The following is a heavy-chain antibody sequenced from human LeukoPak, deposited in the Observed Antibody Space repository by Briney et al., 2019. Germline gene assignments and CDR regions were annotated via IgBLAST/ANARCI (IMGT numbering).Heavy chain of an antibody. D-gene: IGHD3-9*01. V-gene: IGHV1-18*01. Sequence: GASVKVSFKASGYTFTSYGISWVRQAPGQGLEWMGWISAYNGNTNYAQKSQGRVTMTTDTSTSTAYMELRSLRSDDTAVYYCANLVLRYFDWLSPPEPFDYWGQGTLVTVSS. J-gene: IGHJ4*02. CDR2: ISAYNGNT. CDR1: GYTFTSYG. CDR3: ANLVLRYFDWLSPPEPFDY.